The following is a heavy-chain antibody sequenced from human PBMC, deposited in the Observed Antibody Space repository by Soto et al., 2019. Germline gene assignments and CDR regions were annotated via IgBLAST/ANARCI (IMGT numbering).Heavy chain of an antibody. D-gene: IGHD2-2*01. Sequence: GGSLRLSCAASGFTFSSYAMSWVCQAPGKGLEWVSAMSGSGGSTYYADSVKGRFTISRDNSKNTLYLQMNSLRAEDTAVYYCAKLPHPYCSSTSCYGLDPWGQGTLVTVSS. J-gene: IGHJ5*02. V-gene: IGHV3-23*01. CDR1: GFTFSSYA. CDR3: AKLPHPYCSSTSCYGLDP. CDR2: MSGSGGST.